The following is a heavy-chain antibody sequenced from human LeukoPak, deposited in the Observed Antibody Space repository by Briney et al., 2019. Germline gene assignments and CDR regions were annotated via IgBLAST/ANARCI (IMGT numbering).Heavy chain of an antibody. V-gene: IGHV3-74*01. CDR3: ARARNCSSGTCYKDY. CDR1: GLTFSGYW. J-gene: IGHJ4*02. CDR2: INSDGSST. D-gene: IGHD2-15*01. Sequence: GGSLRLSCAASGLTFSGYWMHWVRQAPGKGLVWVSRINSDGSSTSYADSVKGRFTISRDNAKNTLYLQMNSLGAEDTAVYYCARARNCSSGTCYKDYWGQGTLVTVSS.